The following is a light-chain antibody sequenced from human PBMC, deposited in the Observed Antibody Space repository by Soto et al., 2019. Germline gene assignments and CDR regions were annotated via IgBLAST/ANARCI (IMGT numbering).Light chain of an antibody. CDR1: QSISSW. J-gene: IGKJ2*01. CDR2: KAS. V-gene: IGKV1-5*03. Sequence: DIQMTQSPSSLSASVGDRVTITCRASQSISSWLAWYQQKPGKAPKLLIYKASSLERGVPSRFSGSGSGTEFTLTISSLQPDDVATYYCQKYNSYPYTFGQGTKLEIK. CDR3: QKYNSYPYT.